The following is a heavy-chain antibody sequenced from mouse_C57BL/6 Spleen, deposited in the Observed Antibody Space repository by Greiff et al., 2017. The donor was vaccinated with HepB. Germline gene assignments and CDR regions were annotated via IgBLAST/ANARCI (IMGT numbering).Heavy chain of an antibody. V-gene: IGHV1-5*01. Sequence: VQLQQSGTVLARPGASVKMSCKTSGYTFTSYWMHWVKQRPGQGLEWIGAIYPGNSDTSYNQKFKGKAKLTAVTSASTAYMELSSLTNEDSAVYYCTRSYYYGSSYGYFDYWGQGTTLTVSS. D-gene: IGHD1-1*01. CDR3: TRSYYYGSSYGYFDY. CDR1: GYTFTSYW. J-gene: IGHJ2*01. CDR2: IYPGNSDT.